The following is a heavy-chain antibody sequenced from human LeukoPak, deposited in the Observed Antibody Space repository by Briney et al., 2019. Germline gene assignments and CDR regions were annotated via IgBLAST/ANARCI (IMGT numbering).Heavy chain of an antibody. V-gene: IGHV3-7*03. D-gene: IGHD2-2*01. CDR1: GFTFRSYR. J-gene: IGHJ4*02. CDR3: ARDQRYCSSSSCPWEPFDY. CDR2: IKEDGSEK. Sequence: GGSLRLSWAASGFTFRSYRRGWGRKSPGNGPEWVASIKEDGSEKYYVDSVKGRFTISRDNAKNSLYLQMNSLRAEDTAVYYCARDQRYCSSSSCPWEPFDYWGQGTLVTVSS.